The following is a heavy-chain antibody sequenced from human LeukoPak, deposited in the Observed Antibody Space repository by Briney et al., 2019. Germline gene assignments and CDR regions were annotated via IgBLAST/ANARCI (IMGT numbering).Heavy chain of an antibody. CDR3: VKDFGRVRGTPDS. V-gene: IGHV3-64D*06. CDR2: ISGSGNGGSI. J-gene: IGHJ4*02. CDR1: GFVFSIYT. Sequence: GGSLRLSCSASGFVFSIYTMYWVRQAPGKGPEYVSTISGSGNGGSIYYADSVKGRFTISRDDSKSILYLQMNGLRSEDTAVYYCVKDFGRVRGTPDSWGQGTLVIVSS. D-gene: IGHD3-16*01.